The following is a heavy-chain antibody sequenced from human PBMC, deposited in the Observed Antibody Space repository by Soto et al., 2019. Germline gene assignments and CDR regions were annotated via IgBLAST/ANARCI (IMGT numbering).Heavy chain of an antibody. D-gene: IGHD6-13*01. CDR1: GGSISSDDYY. J-gene: IGHJ4*02. CDR3: ARERAITAAGSRQVEY. CDR2: IYYTGGT. Sequence: SETLSLTCTVSGGSISSDDYYWSWIRQPPGKGLEWIGYIYYTGGTYYSPSLTSRLTILIDTSKNQFSLKLSSVTAADTAVYYCARERAITAAGSRQVEYWGQGTLVTVSS. V-gene: IGHV4-30-4*01.